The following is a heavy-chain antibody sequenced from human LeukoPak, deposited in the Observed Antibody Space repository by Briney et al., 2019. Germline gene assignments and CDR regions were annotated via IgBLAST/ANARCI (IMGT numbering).Heavy chain of an antibody. CDR1: GYTFTSYY. V-gene: IGHV1-46*01. CDR3: ARDMTTQGSREGIFDY. Sequence: GASVKVSCKASGYTFTSYYMHWVRQAPGQGLEWMGIINPSGGSTSYAQKFQGRVTMTRDMSTSTVYMELSSLRSEDTAVYYCARDMTTQGSREGIFDYWGQGTLVTVSS. D-gene: IGHD3-10*01. CDR2: INPSGGST. J-gene: IGHJ4*02.